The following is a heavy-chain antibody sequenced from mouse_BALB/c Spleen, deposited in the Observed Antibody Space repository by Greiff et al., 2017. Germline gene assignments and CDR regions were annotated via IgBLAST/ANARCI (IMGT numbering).Heavy chain of an antibody. D-gene: IGHD2-4*01. Sequence: EVKLVESGGGLVKPGGSLKLSCAASGFTFSSYTMSWVRQTPEKRLEWVATISSGGSYTYYPDSVKGRFTISRDNAKNTLYLQMSSLKSEDTAMYYCTRSTMIGGFAYWGQGTLVTVSA. CDR2: ISSGGSYT. V-gene: IGHV5-6-4*01. J-gene: IGHJ3*01. CDR3: TRSTMIGGFAY. CDR1: GFTFSSYT.